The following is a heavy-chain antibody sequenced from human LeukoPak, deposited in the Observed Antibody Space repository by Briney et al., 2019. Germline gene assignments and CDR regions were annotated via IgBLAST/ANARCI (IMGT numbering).Heavy chain of an antibody. CDR3: ATAIAVAETYYFDY. D-gene: IGHD6-19*01. Sequence: GASVKVSCKVSGYTLTELSMHWVRQAPGKGLEWMGGFDPEDGETIYAQKFQGRVTMTEDTSTDTAYMELSSLRSEDTAVYYCATAIAVAETYYFDYWGQGTLATVSS. CDR1: GYTLTELS. CDR2: FDPEDGET. J-gene: IGHJ4*02. V-gene: IGHV1-24*01.